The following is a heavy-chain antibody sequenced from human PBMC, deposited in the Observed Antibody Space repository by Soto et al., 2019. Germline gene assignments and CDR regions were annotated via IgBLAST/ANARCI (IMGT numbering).Heavy chain of an antibody. Sequence: PGGSLRLSCAASGFAFTGHPMSWVRQAPEKGLEWVAGISDGGDLTYNADSVKGRFTISRDNSRNTLYLQMNSLRAEDTAVYYCARRVINSSRAFDIWGQGTMVTVSS. CDR3: ARRVINSSRAFDI. D-gene: IGHD3-10*01. V-gene: IGHV3-23*01. J-gene: IGHJ3*02. CDR2: ISDGGDLT. CDR1: GFAFTGHP.